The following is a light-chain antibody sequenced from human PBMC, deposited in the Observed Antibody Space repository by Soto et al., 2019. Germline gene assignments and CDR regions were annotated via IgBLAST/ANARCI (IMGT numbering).Light chain of an antibody. CDR2: DSS. V-gene: IGKV3-11*01. Sequence: EIVLTHSPSTLSLSPVERATLSCMASQSVSSYLAWYQQKPGQAPRLLIYDSSNRATGIPARFSGSGSGTDFTLTIISLEPEDFAVYYCQKRNYWPINFGQGTRLEIK. CDR1: QSVSSY. J-gene: IGKJ5*01. CDR3: QKRNYWPIN.